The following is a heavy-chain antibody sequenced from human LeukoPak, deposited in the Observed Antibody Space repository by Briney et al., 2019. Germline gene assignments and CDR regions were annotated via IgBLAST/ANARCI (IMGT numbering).Heavy chain of an antibody. J-gene: IGHJ4*02. D-gene: IGHD3-10*01. V-gene: IGHV1-18*01. CDR2: ISAYNGDT. CDR1: GYTFINFG. CDR3: ARGSSGSAPISADY. Sequence: GASVKVSCKASGYTFINFGITWVRRAPGQGLEWMGWISAYNGDTNYAQKVQGRVTMTTYTSNTTAYMELRSLRSDDTAVYYCARGSSGSAPISADYWGQGTLVIVSS.